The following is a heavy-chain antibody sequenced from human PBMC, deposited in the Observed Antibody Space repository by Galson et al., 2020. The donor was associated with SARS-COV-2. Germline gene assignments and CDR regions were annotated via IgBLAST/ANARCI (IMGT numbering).Heavy chain of an antibody. J-gene: IGHJ6*02. D-gene: IGHD6-13*01. CDR2: INSDGSST. Sequence: TGGSLRLSCAASGFTFSSYWMHWVRQAPGKGLVWVSRINSDGSSTSYADSVKGRFTISRDNAKNTLYLQMNSLRAEDTAVYYCARPGIAAADPPDGYYDYYGMDVWGQGTTVTVSS. CDR1: GFTFSSYW. V-gene: IGHV3-74*01. CDR3: ARPGIAAADPPDGYYDYYGMDV.